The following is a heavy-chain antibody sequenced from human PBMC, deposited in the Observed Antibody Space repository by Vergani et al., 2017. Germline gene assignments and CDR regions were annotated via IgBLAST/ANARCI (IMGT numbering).Heavy chain of an antibody. CDR3: ARVFPGDNSWLEPFYL. Sequence: QMQLVQSGAEVKKTGSSVKVSCKASGYTFTYRYLHWVRQAPGQALEWMGWITPFNGNTNYAQKFQDRVKITGDTSTNTVYMEMNNLRSEDTAVYYCARVFPGDNSWLEPFYLWGQGTLVTVSS. CDR1: GYTFTYRY. J-gene: IGHJ4*02. V-gene: IGHV1-45*02. D-gene: IGHD1-1*01. CDR2: ITPFNGNT.